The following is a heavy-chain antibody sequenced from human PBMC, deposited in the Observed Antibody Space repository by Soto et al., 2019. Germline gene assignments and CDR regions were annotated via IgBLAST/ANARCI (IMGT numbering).Heavy chain of an antibody. D-gene: IGHD2-8*02. CDR1: GXXXXXXX. J-gene: IGHJ4*02. CDR2: INPTGGST. V-gene: IGHV1-46*01. CDR3: ARHLAAGDV. Sequence: QVQLVQSGAEVKKPGASVKVSCKASGXXXXXXXXXXXXXXXGHGLEWMAIINPTGGSTNYAQKFQGRLTLTMDTSTSTVYMELSSLTSEDTAMYYCARHLAAGDVWGQGTLVTVSS.